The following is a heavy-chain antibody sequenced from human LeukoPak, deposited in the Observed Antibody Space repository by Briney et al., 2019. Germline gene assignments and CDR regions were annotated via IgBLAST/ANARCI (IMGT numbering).Heavy chain of an antibody. V-gene: IGHV3-48*01. Sequence: GGSLRLSCAASGFTFRSYSMNWVRQAPGKRLEWVSYISSSSSTIYYADSVKGRFTISRDNAKDSLYLQMNSLRAEDTAVYYCARGYNSRFAFDIWGQGTMVTVSS. CDR3: ARGYNSRFAFDI. CDR1: GFTFRSYS. CDR2: ISSSSSTI. D-gene: IGHD5-24*01. J-gene: IGHJ3*02.